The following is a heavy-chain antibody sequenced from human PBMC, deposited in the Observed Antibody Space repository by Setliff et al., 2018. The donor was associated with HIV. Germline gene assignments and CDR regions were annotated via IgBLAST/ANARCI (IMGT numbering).Heavy chain of an antibody. J-gene: IGHJ6*03. CDR2: LSHDGSNP. D-gene: IGHD3-10*01. Sequence: TGGSLRLSCAASGFTFNNYGMQWVRQAPGRGLEWLAVLSHDGSNPYYADSVKGRFTISRDNSNNTLYLQMNSLRAEDTALYYCARKPMSGYYYMDVWGKGTTVTVSS. CDR1: GFTFNNYG. CDR3: ARKPMSGYYYMDV. V-gene: IGHV3-33*05.